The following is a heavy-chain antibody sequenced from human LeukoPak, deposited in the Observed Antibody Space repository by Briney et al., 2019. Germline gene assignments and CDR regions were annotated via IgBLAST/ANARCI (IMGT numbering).Heavy chain of an antibody. CDR3: AKDHQRQYDFWSGYYGAFDI. D-gene: IGHD3-3*01. J-gene: IGHJ3*02. V-gene: IGHV3-9*01. CDR2: ISWTSGSI. Sequence: GGSLRLSCAASGLTFSDYAMHWVRGAPGKGLGGVSGISWTSGSIGYADSVKGRFTISRDNAKNSLYLQMNSLRAEDTALYYCAKDHQRQYDFWSGYYGAFDIWGQGTMVTVSS. CDR1: GLTFSDYA.